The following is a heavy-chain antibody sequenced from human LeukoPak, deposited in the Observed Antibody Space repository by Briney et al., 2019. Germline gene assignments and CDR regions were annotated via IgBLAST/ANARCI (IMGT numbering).Heavy chain of an antibody. D-gene: IGHD1-26*01. J-gene: IGHJ6*02. V-gene: IGHV4-4*07. CDR3: ARASGSYFSYYYYGMDV. CDR2: IYTSGST. Sequence: SETLSLTCTVSGGSISSYYWSWIRQPAGKGLEWIGRIYTSGSTYYNPSLKSRVTISVDTSKNQFSLKLSSVTAADTAVYYCARASGSYFSYYYYGMDVWGQGTTVTVSS. CDR1: GGSISSYY.